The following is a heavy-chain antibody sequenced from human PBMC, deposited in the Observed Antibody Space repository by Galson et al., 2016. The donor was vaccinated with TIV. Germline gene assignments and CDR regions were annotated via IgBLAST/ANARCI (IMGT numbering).Heavy chain of an antibody. J-gene: IGHJ5*02. CDR3: ARAVIVGSNHIHYFDT. V-gene: IGHV4-39*01. CDR1: DGSLSNRSHS. D-gene: IGHD4-11*01. Sequence: SETLSLTCTVPDGSLSNRSHSWGWIRQTPGKGLEWIGSIYNSGRTYFSRSLKSRATVSVDTSKNQFSLRLTSVTAADTSVYHCARAVIVGSNHIHYFDTWGQGTLVTVSS. CDR2: IYNSGRT.